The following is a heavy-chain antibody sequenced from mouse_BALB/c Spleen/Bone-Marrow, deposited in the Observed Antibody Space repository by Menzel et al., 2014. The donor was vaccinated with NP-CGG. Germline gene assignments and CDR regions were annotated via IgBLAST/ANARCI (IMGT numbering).Heavy chain of an antibody. D-gene: IGHD1-1*01. J-gene: IGHJ1*01. CDR2: IDPANGNT. CDR1: GFNIKDTY. CDR3: ARGYGSSYGTGYFDV. V-gene: IGHV14-3*02. Sequence: EVQVVESGAELVKPGASVKLSCTASGFNIKDTYMHWVKQRPEQGLEWIGRIDPANGNTKYDPKFQGKATITADTSSNTAYLQLSSLTSEDTAVYYCARGYGSSYGTGYFDVWGAGTTVTVSS.